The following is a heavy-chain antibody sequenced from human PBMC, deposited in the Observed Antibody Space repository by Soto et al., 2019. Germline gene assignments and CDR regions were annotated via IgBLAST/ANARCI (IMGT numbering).Heavy chain of an antibody. J-gene: IGHJ3*02. CDR1: GDSVSSNSAT. CDR2: TYYRSKWYN. V-gene: IGHV6-1*01. D-gene: IGHD6-19*01. CDR3: LRAQYNSGWPI. Sequence: PSETLSLTCAISGDSVSSNSATWNWIRRSPSRGLEWLGRTYYRSKWYNDYAVSVKSRITINPDTSKNQFSLQLNSVTPEDTALYYCLRAQYNSGWPIWGQGTMVTVSS.